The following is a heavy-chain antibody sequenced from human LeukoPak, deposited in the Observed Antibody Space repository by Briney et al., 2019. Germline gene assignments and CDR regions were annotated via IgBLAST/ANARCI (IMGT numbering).Heavy chain of an antibody. Sequence: SETLSLTCAVSGYSTSSNYYWGWIRQPPGKGLEWIGSIYQSGSTHYNPSLKSRVTISVDTSKNQFSLKLSSVTAADTAVYYCARNSSWYFDYWGQGTLVTVSS. V-gene: IGHV4-38-2*01. CDR1: GYSTSSNYY. D-gene: IGHD6-13*01. CDR2: IYQSGST. CDR3: ARNSSWYFDY. J-gene: IGHJ4*02.